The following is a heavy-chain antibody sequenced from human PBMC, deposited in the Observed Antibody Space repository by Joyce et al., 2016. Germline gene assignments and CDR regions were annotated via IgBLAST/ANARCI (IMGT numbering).Heavy chain of an antibody. CDR2: ISYGENNK. Sequence: QVQLVESGGGVVQPGRSLRLSCAASGFTFSSYGMHWVRQAPGKGLEWVAVISYGENNKYYADSVKGRFTISRDNSKNTLYLQMNSPRVEDTAVYYCAKDPRGYSGGRFVDWGQGTLVTVSS. CDR3: AKDPRGYSGGRFVD. J-gene: IGHJ5*02. V-gene: IGHV3-30*18. CDR1: GFTFSSYG. D-gene: IGHD2-15*01.